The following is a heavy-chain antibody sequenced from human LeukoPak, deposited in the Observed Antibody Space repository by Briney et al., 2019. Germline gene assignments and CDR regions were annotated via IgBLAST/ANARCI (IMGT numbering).Heavy chain of an antibody. CDR3: ARSTMIVVVTSIDY. Sequence: GGSLRLSCAASGFTFSSYAMHWVRQAPGKGLEWVAVISYDGSNKYYADSVKGRFTISRDNSKNTLYLQMNSLRAEDTAVYYCARSTMIVVVTSIDYWGQGTLVTVSS. CDR2: ISYDGSNK. D-gene: IGHD3-22*01. CDR1: GFTFSSYA. V-gene: IGHV3-30-3*01. J-gene: IGHJ4*02.